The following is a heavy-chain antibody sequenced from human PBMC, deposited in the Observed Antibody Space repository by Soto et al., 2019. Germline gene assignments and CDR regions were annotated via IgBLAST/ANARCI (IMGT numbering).Heavy chain of an antibody. D-gene: IGHD3-9*01. CDR1: GFTFSSYE. V-gene: IGHV3-33*01. Sequence: QVQLVESGGGVVQPGRSLRLSCSASGFTFSSYEMHWVRQSPGKGLEWVADIWYDGSKEYYGDSVKGRFTISRDDSKNTLYLQMNSLRDEDTAVYYCARGPHIDLRLYYYGMDVWGQGTTVTVYS. CDR3: ARGPHIDLRLYYYGMDV. J-gene: IGHJ6*02. CDR2: IWYDGSKE.